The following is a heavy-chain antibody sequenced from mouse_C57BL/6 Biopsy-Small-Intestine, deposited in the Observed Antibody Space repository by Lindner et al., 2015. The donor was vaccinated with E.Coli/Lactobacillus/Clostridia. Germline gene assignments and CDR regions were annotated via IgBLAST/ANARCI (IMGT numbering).Heavy chain of an antibody. D-gene: IGHD1-1*01. CDR2: IYPRSGNT. Sequence: VQLQESGAELARPGASVKLSCKASGYTFTSYGISWVKQRTGQGLEWIGEIYPRSGNTYYNERFKDKATLTADKSSSTAYMELRSLTSEDSAVYYCARRYYGSSYYYAMDYWGQGTSVTVSS. CDR1: GYTFTSYG. J-gene: IGHJ4*01. CDR3: ARRYYGSSYYYAMDY. V-gene: IGHV1-81*01.